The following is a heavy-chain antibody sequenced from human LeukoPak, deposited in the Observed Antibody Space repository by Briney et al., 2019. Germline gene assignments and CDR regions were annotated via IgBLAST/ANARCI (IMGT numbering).Heavy chain of an antibody. CDR3: AKDLGYYSSYYYGMDV. CDR1: GFTFSSSG. CDR2: ISYDGRSK. D-gene: IGHD4-11*01. Sequence: AGGSLRLSCAASGFTFSSSGMHWVRQAPGKGLEWVAVISYDGRSKYYGDSVKGRFTISRDNPKNTLYLQMNSLRAEDSAVYYCAKDLGYYSSYYYGMDVWGQGTTVTVSS. V-gene: IGHV3-30*18. J-gene: IGHJ6*02.